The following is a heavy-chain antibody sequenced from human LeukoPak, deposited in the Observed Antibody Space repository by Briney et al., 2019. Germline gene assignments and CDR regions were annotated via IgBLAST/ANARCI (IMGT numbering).Heavy chain of an antibody. D-gene: IGHD3-16*01. CDR2: INHNGNVN. CDR3: AGGGGLEL. V-gene: IGHV3-7*03. CDR1: GFTFSSYW. J-gene: IGHJ6*02. Sequence: GGSLRLSCAASGFTFSSYWMNWARQAPGKGLEWVASINHNGNVNYYVDSVKGRFTISRDNAKNSLYLQMSNLRAEDTAVYFWAGGGGLELLGQGAKVNVS.